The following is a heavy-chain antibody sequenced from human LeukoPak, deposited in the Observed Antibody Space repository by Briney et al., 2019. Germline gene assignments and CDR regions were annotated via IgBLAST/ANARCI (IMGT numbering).Heavy chain of an antibody. Sequence: KSSETLSLTCTVSGGSVCGYFWSWLRQPPGKGLEWIGYISYIGSTNYNPSLKSRVTISVDTSKNQLSLKRTAVPAADTAVYYCARRREDWYFDLWGRGTLVTVSS. J-gene: IGHJ2*01. V-gene: IGHV4-59*08. CDR1: GGSVCGYF. CDR3: ARRREDWYFDL. CDR2: ISYIGST.